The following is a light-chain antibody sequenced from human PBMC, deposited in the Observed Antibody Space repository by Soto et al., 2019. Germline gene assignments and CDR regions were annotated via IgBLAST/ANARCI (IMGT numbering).Light chain of an antibody. J-gene: IGLJ1*01. CDR1: SSDVGSYNL. Sequence: QSALTQPASVSGSPGQSITISCTRTSSDVGSYNLVSWYQQHPGKAPKLMIYEVSKRPSGVSNRFSGSKSGNTASLTISGLQAEDEADYYCCSYAGSSTFFYVFGTGTKLTVL. CDR2: EVS. CDR3: CSYAGSSTFFYV. V-gene: IGLV2-23*02.